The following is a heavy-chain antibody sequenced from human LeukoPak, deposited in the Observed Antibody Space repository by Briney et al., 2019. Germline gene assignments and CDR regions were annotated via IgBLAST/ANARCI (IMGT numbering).Heavy chain of an antibody. J-gene: IGHJ2*01. V-gene: IGHV3-23*01. CDR2: ISPSGGSI. D-gene: IGHD4-23*01. CDR1: GFSFNSYP. CDR3: AKLRWEITHYWYFDL. Sequence: GGSLRLSCAASGFSFNSYPMSWVRQAPGKGLEWVSAISPSGGSIYFSDSLRGRFTISRDNSKNTVYVQMNSLRAEDTAVYYCAKLRWEITHYWYFDLWGRGTLVTVSS.